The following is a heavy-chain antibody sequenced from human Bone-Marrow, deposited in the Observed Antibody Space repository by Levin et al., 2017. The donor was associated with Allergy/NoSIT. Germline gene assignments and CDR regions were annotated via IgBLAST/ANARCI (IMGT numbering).Heavy chain of an antibody. D-gene: IGHD1-26*01. J-gene: IGHJ6*02. Sequence: ASVKVSCKASGGTFSSYAFSWVRQAPGQGLEWMGGIIPTFGTPHYAQNFQGRVTFTADESTSTAYMELSSLTSDDTAVYYCTRDTGSYYQERGDVWGQGTTVTVSS. CDR2: IIPTFGTP. CDR1: GGTFSSYA. V-gene: IGHV1-69*13. CDR3: TRDTGSYYQERGDV.